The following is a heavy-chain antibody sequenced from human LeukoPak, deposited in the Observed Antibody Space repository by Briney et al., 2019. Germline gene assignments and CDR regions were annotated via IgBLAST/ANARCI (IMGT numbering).Heavy chain of an antibody. D-gene: IGHD3-10*02. V-gene: IGHV3-48*03. CDR3: AELGITMIGGV. CDR2: ISSSGSTI. Sequence: PGGSLRLSCAASGFTFSSYEMNWVRQAPGKGLEWVSYISSSGSTIYYAGSVKGRSTISRDNAKNSLYLQMNSLRAEDTAVYYCAELGITMIGGVWGKGATVTISS. CDR1: GFTFSSYE. J-gene: IGHJ6*04.